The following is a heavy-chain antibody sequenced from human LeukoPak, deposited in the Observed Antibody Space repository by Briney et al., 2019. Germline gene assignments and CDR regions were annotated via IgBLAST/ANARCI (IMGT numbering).Heavy chain of an antibody. CDR1: GYSFTNYY. D-gene: IGHD7-27*01. CDR2: IDPGSGNT. Sequence: ASVKVSCKTSGYSFTNYYIHWVRQAPGQGLEWMGLIDPGSGNTKYAQNFLGRVTMTRDTSTNTVYMESSSLRVEDKAVYYCARDGDLMPGFDPWGQGTLVTVSS. CDR3: ARDGDLMPGFDP. V-gene: IGHV1-46*01. J-gene: IGHJ5*02.